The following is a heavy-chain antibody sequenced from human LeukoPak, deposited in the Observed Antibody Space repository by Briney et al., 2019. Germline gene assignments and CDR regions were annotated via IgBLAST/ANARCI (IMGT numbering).Heavy chain of an antibody. J-gene: IGHJ4*02. CDR3: ARGLSPRINMVRGVRPPFRGVFDY. V-gene: IGHV4-34*01. D-gene: IGHD3-10*01. CDR2: INHSGST. Sequence: SETLSLTCAVYGGTFSGYYWSWIRQPPGKGLEWIGEINHSGSTNYNPSLKSRVTISVDTSKNQFSLKLSSVTAADTAVYYCARGLSPRINMVRGVRPPFRGVFDYWGQGTLVTVSS. CDR1: GGTFSGYY.